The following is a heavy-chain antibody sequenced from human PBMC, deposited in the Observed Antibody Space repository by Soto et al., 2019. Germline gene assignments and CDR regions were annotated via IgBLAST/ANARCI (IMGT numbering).Heavy chain of an antibody. CDR1: GGTFSSYA. Sequence: ASVKVSCKASGGTFSSYAISWVRQAPGQGLEWMGGIIPIFGTANYAQKFQGRVTITADESTSTAYMELSSLRSEDTAVYYCAGARITMIVVAQPFDYWGQGTRVTVS. D-gene: IGHD3-22*01. CDR3: AGARITMIVVAQPFDY. CDR2: IIPIFGTA. J-gene: IGHJ4*02. V-gene: IGHV1-69*13.